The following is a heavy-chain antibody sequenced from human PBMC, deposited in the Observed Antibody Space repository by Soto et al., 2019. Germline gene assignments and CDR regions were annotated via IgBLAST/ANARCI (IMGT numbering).Heavy chain of an antibody. D-gene: IGHD3-9*01. Sequence: PSETLSLTCSVSGGSISNSNYYWAWIRQPPGKGLELIGSIYYSGITYYNPSLKSRVTISVDTSKNQFSLKMSSVTAADTAHYYCASEEDSDILTYDYWGKGTQVTVSS. V-gene: IGHV4-39*01. CDR2: IYYSGIT. CDR3: ASEEDSDILTYDY. CDR1: GGSISNSNYY. J-gene: IGHJ4*02.